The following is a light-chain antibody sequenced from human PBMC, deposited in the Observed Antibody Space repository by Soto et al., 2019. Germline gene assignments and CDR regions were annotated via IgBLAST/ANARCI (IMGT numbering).Light chain of an antibody. CDR1: QSISSW. CDR3: QQYHSYFPN. J-gene: IGKJ4*01. CDR2: KAS. V-gene: IGKV1-5*03. Sequence: DIQMTQSPSTLSASVGDRVTITCRASQSISSWLAWYQQKPGTAPKLLIYKASSLESGVPSRFSGSGSGTEFTLTISSLQPDDFATYYCQQYHSYFPNFGGGNKVEIK.